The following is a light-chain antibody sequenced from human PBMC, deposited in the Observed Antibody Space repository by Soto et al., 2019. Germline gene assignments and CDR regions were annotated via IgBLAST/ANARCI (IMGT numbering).Light chain of an antibody. V-gene: IGKV3D-15*01. Sequence: EIILTQSPDTLSLSPGERATLSCRASQTVSSNLAWYQHKPGQAPRLLIYGASTRATGIPARFSGSGSGTEFTLTISSLQSEDFAVYYCQQYSNWPQTFGQGTKVDIK. CDR2: GAS. J-gene: IGKJ1*01. CDR1: QTVSSN. CDR3: QQYSNWPQT.